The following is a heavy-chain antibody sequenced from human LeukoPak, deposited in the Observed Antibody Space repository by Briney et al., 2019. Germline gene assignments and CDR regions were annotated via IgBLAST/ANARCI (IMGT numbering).Heavy chain of an antibody. CDR3: ARAYDSSSSFDY. D-gene: IGHD3-22*01. J-gene: IGHJ4*02. Sequence: EGPLRLSCAASGFTFSSYSMHWVRQAPGKGLEWVSSISISISYIDYAGSVKGRFTISRDNAKKSLYLQINSLRAEDTAVYYCARAYDSSSSFDYWGQGTLVTVSS. CDR2: ISISISYI. V-gene: IGHV3-21*01. CDR1: GFTFSSYS.